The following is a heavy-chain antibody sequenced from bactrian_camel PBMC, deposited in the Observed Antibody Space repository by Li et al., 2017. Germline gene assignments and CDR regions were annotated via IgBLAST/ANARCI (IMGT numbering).Heavy chain of an antibody. D-gene: IGHD7*01. CDR3: VAATRPVGGNCPIFVSYNA. J-gene: IGHJ4*01. Sequence: VQLVESGGGSVQAGGSLRLSCVASGYLYSSYCMGWFRQAPGKEREGVAVIDSASASKNYAASVKGRFTISQDNAKRTVYLRMNALKPEDSAMYYCVAATRPVGGNCPIFVSYNAWGQGTQVTVS. CDR2: IDSASASK. V-gene: IGHV3S31*01. CDR1: GYLYSSYC.